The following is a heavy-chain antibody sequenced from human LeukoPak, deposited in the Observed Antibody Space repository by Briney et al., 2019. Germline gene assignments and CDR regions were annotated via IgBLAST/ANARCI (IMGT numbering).Heavy chain of an antibody. D-gene: IGHD2/OR15-2a*01. CDR3: ARGSMGQYYYYYYMDV. Sequence: SVKVSCEASGGTFSRYAISWVRQAPGQGLEWMGGIIPIFGTANYAQKFQGRVTITTDESTSTAYRELSSLRAEDTAVYYCARGSMGQYYYYYYMDVWGKGTTVTVSS. CDR2: IIPIFGTA. CDR1: GGTFSRYA. J-gene: IGHJ6*03. V-gene: IGHV1-69*05.